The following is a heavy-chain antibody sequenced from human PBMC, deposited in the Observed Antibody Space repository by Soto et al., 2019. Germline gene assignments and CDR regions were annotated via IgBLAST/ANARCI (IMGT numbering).Heavy chain of an antibody. J-gene: IGHJ4*02. CDR3: ARAPDYYDSSGYMDY. D-gene: IGHD3-22*01. CDR1: GYSFTSSA. Sequence: QVQLVQSGPEMKKPGASVKVSCKASGYSFTSSAISWLRQAPGQGLEWTGWISGYRGNTNYAQKFQGRVTLTTDTSTTTAYLELRSLTSDDTAVYYCARAPDYYDSSGYMDYWGQGTLVTVSP. CDR2: ISGYRGNT. V-gene: IGHV1-18*01.